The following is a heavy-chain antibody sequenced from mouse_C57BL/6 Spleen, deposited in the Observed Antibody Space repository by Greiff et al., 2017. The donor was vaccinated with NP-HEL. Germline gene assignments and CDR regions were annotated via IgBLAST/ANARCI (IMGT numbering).Heavy chain of an antibody. CDR2: IYPGDGDT. CDR1: GYAFSSYW. Sequence: QVQLQQSGAELVKPGASVKISCKASGYAFSSYWMTWVKQRPGKGLEWIGQIYPGDGDTNYNGKFKGKATLTADKSSSTAYMQLSSLTSEDSAVYFCARSDYDGYAMDDWGQGTSVTVSS. V-gene: IGHV1-80*01. J-gene: IGHJ4*01. CDR3: ARSDYDGYAMDD. D-gene: IGHD2-4*01.